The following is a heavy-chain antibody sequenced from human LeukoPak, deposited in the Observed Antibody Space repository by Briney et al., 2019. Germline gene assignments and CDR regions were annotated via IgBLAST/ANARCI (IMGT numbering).Heavy chain of an antibody. CDR2: IIPIFGIA. J-gene: IGHJ3*02. V-gene: IGHV1-69*13. CDR1: GGTFSSYA. Sequence: SVKVSCKASGGTFSSYAISWVRQAPGQGLEWMGGIIPIFGIANYAQKFQGRVTITADESTSTAYMELSSLRSEDTAVYYCARDSYTGSHFEDTFDIWGQGTMVTVSS. CDR3: ARDSYTGSHFEDTFDI. D-gene: IGHD1-26*01.